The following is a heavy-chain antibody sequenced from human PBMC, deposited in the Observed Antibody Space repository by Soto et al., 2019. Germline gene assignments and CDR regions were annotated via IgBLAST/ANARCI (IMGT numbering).Heavy chain of an antibody. CDR2: IYYSGST. D-gene: IGHD2-21*01. V-gene: IGHV4-59*01. Sequence: RQPPGKGLEWIGYIYYSGSTNYNPSLKSRVTISVDTSKNQFSLKLTSVNAADTAVYYCTRGGDAHKNGHWGQGTLVTVSS. J-gene: IGHJ4*02. CDR3: TRGGDAHKNGH.